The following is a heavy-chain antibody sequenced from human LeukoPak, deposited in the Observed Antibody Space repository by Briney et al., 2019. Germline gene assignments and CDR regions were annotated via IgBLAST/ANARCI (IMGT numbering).Heavy chain of an antibody. CDR2: ISHDGSNE. D-gene: IGHD1-7*01. CDR3: AKTPGTGTTGDDY. J-gene: IGHJ4*02. Sequence: GRSLRLSCAASGFTFSSYGLHWVRQAPGKGLEWVAGISHDGSNEYYADSVKGRFTISRDNSKNTLYLQMNSLRAEDTAVYYCAKTPGTGTTGDDYWGQGTLVTVSS. V-gene: IGHV3-33*05. CDR1: GFTFSSYG.